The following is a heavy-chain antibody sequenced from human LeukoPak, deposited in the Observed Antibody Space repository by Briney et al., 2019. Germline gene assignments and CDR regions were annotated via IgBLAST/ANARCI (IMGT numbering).Heavy chain of an antibody. Sequence: GGSLRLSCAASGFTVSSNYMSWVRQAPGKGLEWVSVIYSGGNTYYADSVKGRFTISRDNSKNTLYLQVNSLRAEDTAVYYCARAVSSGYDPFDYWGQGTLVTVSS. J-gene: IGHJ4*02. CDR3: ARAVSSGYDPFDY. D-gene: IGHD3-22*01. V-gene: IGHV3-53*01. CDR1: GFTVSSNY. CDR2: IYSGGNT.